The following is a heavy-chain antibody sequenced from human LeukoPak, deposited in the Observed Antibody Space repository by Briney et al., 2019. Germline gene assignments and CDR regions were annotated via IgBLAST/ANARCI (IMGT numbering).Heavy chain of an antibody. V-gene: IGHV1-69*04. J-gene: IGHJ4*02. CDR2: IIPILGIA. CDR3: ARGNYGDLAMRSYYFDY. Sequence: SVKVSCKASGGTFSSYAISWVRQAPGQGLAWMGRIIPILGIANYAQKFQGRVTITADKSTSTAYMELSSLRSEDTAVYYCARGNYGDLAMRSYYFDYWGQGTLVTVSS. CDR1: GGTFSSYA. D-gene: IGHD4-17*01.